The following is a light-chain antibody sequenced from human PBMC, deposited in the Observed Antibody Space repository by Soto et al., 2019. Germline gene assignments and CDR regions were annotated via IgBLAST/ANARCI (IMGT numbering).Light chain of an antibody. CDR2: EVT. V-gene: IGLV2-8*01. CDR1: SSDVGDYDY. J-gene: IGLJ1*01. CDR3: SSYTGGTPSSV. Sequence: QSVLTQPPSASGSPGQSVTISCTGTSSDVGDYDYVSWYQQYPGKAPKLMIYEVTIRPSEVSDRFSGSKSGNAASLTVSGLQAEDEADYYCSSYTGGTPSSVFRTGTKVTVL.